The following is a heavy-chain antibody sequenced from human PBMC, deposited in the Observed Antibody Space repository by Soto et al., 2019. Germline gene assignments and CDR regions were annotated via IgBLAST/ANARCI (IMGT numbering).Heavy chain of an antibody. D-gene: IGHD6-6*01. CDR1: GFTFSNYA. J-gene: IGHJ6*02. V-gene: IGHV3-30-3*01. CDR3: AREFSSSSDLYYYYYPMDV. Sequence: GGSLRLSCAASGFTFSNYAMHWVRQAPGKGLEWVAVISYDGSNKYYADSVKGRFTITRVNSKHTLYLQMSSLRSEDTALYYCAREFSSSSDLYYYYYPMDVWGQGTTVTAP. CDR2: ISYDGSNK.